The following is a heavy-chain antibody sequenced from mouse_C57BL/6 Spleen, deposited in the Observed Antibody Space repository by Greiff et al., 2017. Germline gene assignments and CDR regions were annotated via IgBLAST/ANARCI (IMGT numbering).Heavy chain of an antibody. CDR3: TREDYGSSYGAY. J-gene: IGHJ3*01. Sequence: EVQRVESGEGLVKPGGSLKLSCAASGFTFSSYAMSWVRQTPEKRLEWVAYISSGGDYIYYADTVKGRFTISRDNARNTLYLQMSSLKSEDTAMYYCTREDYGSSYGAYWGQGTLVTVSA. CDR2: ISSGGDYI. D-gene: IGHD1-1*01. V-gene: IGHV5-9-1*02. CDR1: GFTFSSYA.